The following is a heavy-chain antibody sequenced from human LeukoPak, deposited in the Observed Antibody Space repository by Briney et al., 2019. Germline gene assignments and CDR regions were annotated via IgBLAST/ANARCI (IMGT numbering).Heavy chain of an antibody. CDR1: GFTFSSYG. V-gene: IGHV3-23*01. D-gene: IGHD6-19*01. J-gene: IGHJ4*02. Sequence: GGSLRLSCAASGFTFSSYGMHWVRQAPGKGLEWVSAISGSGGSTYYADSVKGRFTISRDNSKNTLYLQMNSLRAEDTAVYYCAKSFISGWYPPWDYWGQGTLVTVSS. CDR3: AKSFISGWYPPWDY. CDR2: ISGSGGST.